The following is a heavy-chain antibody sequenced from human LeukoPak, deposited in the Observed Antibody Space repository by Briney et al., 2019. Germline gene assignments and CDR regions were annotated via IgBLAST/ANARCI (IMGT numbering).Heavy chain of an antibody. CDR2: FDPEDGET. D-gene: IGHD2-2*02. J-gene: IGHJ5*02. V-gene: IGHV1-24*01. CDR1: GYTLPELS. CDR3: ATAGGVVPAAILNWFDP. Sequence: ASVKVSCKVSGYTLPELSMHWVRQAPGKGLAWMGGFDPEDGETIYAQKFQGRVTMTEDTSTDTAYMELCRLRSEDTAVYYFATAGGVVPAAILNWFDPWGQGTLVTVSS.